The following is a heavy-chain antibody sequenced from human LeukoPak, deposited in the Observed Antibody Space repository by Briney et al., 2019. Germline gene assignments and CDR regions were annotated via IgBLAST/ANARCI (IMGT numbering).Heavy chain of an antibody. CDR2: ISGSGGST. D-gene: IGHD2-15*01. V-gene: IGHV3-23*01. CDR3: AKGSGGSCYSEFDY. CDR1: GFTFSNYA. Sequence: GGSLRLSCAASGFTFSNYAMSWVRQAPGKGLECVSGISGSGGSTYYADSVKGRFTISRDNSKNTLYLQMNSLRAEDTAIYYCAKGSGGSCYSEFDYWGQGTLVTVSS. J-gene: IGHJ4*02.